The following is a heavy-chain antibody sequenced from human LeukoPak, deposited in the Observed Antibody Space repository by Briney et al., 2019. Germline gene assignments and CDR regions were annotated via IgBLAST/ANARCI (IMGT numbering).Heavy chain of an antibody. CDR1: GYTFTSYY. CDR3: ARDWSDKWFDP. D-gene: IGHD3-3*01. Sequence: ASVKVSCKASGYTFTSYYMHWVRQAPGQGLEWMGIINPSGGSTGYAQKFQGRVTMTRDMSTSTVYMELSSLRSEDTAVYYCARDWSDKWFDPWGQGTLVTVSS. CDR2: INPSGGST. J-gene: IGHJ5*02. V-gene: IGHV1-46*01.